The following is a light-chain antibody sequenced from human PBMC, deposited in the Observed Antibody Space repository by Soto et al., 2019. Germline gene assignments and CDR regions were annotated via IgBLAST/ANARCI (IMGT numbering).Light chain of an antibody. V-gene: IGLV2-11*01. CDR2: EVT. Sequence: QSVLTQPRSVSGSPGQSVTISCTGTSSDVGGYNYVSWYQQHPGKAPKLIIYEVTKRPSGVPDRFSGSKSGNTASLTVSGLQADDEADYDCSSYAGSNIFLFGGGTKVTVL. CDR1: SSDVGGYNY. J-gene: IGLJ2*01. CDR3: SSYAGSNIFL.